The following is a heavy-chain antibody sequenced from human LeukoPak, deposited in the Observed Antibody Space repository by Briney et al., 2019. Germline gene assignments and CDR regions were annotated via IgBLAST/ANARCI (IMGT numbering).Heavy chain of an antibody. CDR3: ARDNKGYTYGAFDY. J-gene: IGHJ4*02. V-gene: IGHV4-59*01. CDR2: IYYSGTT. Sequence: PSETLTLPCTVSDASIRSYYWSWIRQPPGKGLEWIGYIYYSGTTNYNPTLKSRVTISVDTSKNHFSLKLRYVTAADTAVYYCARDNKGYTYGAFDYWGQGTLVTVSS. D-gene: IGHD5-18*01. CDR1: DASIRSYY.